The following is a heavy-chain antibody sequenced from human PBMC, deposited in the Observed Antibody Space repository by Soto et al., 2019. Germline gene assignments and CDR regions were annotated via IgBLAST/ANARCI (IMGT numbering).Heavy chain of an antibody. CDR1: GGTFSSYT. V-gene: IGHV1-69*02. D-gene: IGHD2-8*01. J-gene: IGHJ4*02. CDR3: ARISTGGGISNGY. CDR2: IIPILGIA. Sequence: QVQLVQSGAEVKKPGSSVKVSCKASGGTFSSYTISWVRQAPGQGLEWMGRIIPILGIANYAQKFQGRVTITPDKSTSTAYMELSSLRSEDTAVYYCARISTGGGISNGYWGQGTLVTVSS.